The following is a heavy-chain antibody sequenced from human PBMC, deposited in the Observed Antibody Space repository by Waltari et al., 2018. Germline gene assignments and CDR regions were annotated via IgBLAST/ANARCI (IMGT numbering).Heavy chain of an antibody. CDR1: GFNFSNYA. D-gene: IGHD6-19*01. J-gene: IGHJ4*02. CDR3: AKDQAEWLVLDGYFDS. V-gene: IGHV3-23*01. CDR2: MSGTGDYT. Sequence: EVQLLESGGDLEQPGGSLRISCVGSGFNFSNYAMNWVRQAPGKGLEWVSTMSGTGDYTYYADSVKGRFTISRDNSKNTVFLHMNNLRVEDTAIYFCAKDQAEWLVLDGYFDSWGQGTPVTVS.